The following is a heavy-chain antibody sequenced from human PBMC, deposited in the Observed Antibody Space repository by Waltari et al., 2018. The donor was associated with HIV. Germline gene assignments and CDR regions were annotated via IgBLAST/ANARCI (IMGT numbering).Heavy chain of an antibody. J-gene: IGHJ2*01. D-gene: IGHD2-21*02. V-gene: IGHV4-34*04. Sequence: QVDLQQWGTGLLKPSETLSRTCAVYGGSFTGHYWRWLRETPGEGRQWIGEINDGGKSNNNPTLKSRAVMTIDPSKKQFSLKLKSVTAADTGVYYCARGPRPSTVTAPGWYFDLWGRGTLVTVSS. CDR3: ARGPRPSTVTAPGWYFDL. CDR1: GGSFTGHY. CDR2: INDGGKS.